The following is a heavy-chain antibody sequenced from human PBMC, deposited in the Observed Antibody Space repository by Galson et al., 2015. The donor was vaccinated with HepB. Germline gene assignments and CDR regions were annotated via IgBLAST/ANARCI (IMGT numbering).Heavy chain of an antibody. CDR3: ARRHFGSGAFDI. Sequence: SLRLSCAASGFTFSSYDMHWVRQATGKGLEWVSAIGTAGDTYYPGSVKGRFTISRENAKNSWYLQMNSLRAGGTAVYYCARRHFGSGAFDIWGQGTMVTVSS. V-gene: IGHV3-13*01. D-gene: IGHD3-10*01. CDR2: IGTAGDT. J-gene: IGHJ3*02. CDR1: GFTFSSYD.